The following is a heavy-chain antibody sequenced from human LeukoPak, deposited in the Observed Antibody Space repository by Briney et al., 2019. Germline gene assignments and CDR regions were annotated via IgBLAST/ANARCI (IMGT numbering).Heavy chain of an antibody. D-gene: IGHD5-12*01. Sequence: PGGSLRLSCAASGFTFDDYGMSWVRQAPGMGLEWVSYISSRGTAIYYADSVKGRFTISRDNAKNSLSLQMNSLRAEDTAVYYCASIYSDYAFDIWGQGTLVTV. CDR2: ISSRGTAI. CDR1: GFTFDDYG. V-gene: IGHV3-48*03. CDR3: ASIYSDYAFDI. J-gene: IGHJ3*02.